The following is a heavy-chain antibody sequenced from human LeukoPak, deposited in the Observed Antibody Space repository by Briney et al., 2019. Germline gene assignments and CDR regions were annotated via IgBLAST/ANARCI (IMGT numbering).Heavy chain of an antibody. J-gene: IGHJ4*02. CDR3: ARHVSSSGWYFMIDY. V-gene: IGHV5-10-1*01. CDR1: GYSFTSYW. Sequence: GESLKISCKGSGYSFTSYWISWVRQMPGKGLEWMGRIDPSDSYTNYSPSFQGHVTISADKSISTAYLQWSSLKASDTAMYYCARHVSSSGWYFMIDYWGQGTLVTVSS. CDR2: IDPSDSYT. D-gene: IGHD6-19*01.